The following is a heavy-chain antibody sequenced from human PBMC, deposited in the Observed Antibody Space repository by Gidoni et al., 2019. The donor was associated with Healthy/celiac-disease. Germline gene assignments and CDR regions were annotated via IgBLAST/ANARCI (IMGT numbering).Heavy chain of an antibody. J-gene: IGHJ4*02. Sequence: QVQLVQSGAEVKKPGAPVQVSCKASVYTFTSYGISWLRQAPGQGLEWMGWIIAYNGNTNYAQKLHVRVTMTTDTATSTAYMELRCLRSDDTAVYYCARDYGYIWGSYRSIDYWGQGTLGTVSS. D-gene: IGHD3-16*02. V-gene: IGHV1-18*01. CDR2: IIAYNGNT. CDR1: VYTFTSYG. CDR3: ARDYGYIWGSYRSIDY.